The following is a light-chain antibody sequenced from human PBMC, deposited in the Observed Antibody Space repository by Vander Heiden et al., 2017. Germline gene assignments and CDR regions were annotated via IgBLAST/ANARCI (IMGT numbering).Light chain of an antibody. CDR3: MQGTHWPPT. J-gene: IGKJ1*01. V-gene: IGKV2-30*01. CDR1: QSLVYSDGNTY. CDR2: KVS. Sequence: DVVMTQSPLSLPVTLGQPASISCRSSQSLVYSDGNTYLSWFQQRPGQSPRHLIYKVSNRDSGVPDRSSGSGSGTDFTLKISRVEAEDVGVYYCMQGTHWPPTFGQGTKVEIK.